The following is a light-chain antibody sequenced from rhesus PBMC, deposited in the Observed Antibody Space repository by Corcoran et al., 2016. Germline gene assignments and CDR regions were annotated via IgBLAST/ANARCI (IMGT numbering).Light chain of an antibody. CDR2: KTS. J-gene: IGKJ1*01. CDR1: QSISSW. CDR3: LQSSRSPPT. Sequence: DIQMTQSPSSLSASVGDTVTITCRASQSISSWLDWYQQKPGKAPKLLIYKTSSLQSGVPSRFSGCGSGTDFTLTISSLQPEDFASYYCLQSSRSPPTFGQGTKVEIK. V-gene: IGKV1-22*01.